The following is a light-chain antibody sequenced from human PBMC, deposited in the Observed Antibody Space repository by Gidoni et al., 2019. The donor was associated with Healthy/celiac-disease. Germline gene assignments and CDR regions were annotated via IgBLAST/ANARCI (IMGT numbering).Light chain of an antibody. CDR2: QDS. V-gene: IGLV3-1*01. CDR1: KLGEKY. J-gene: IGLJ2*01. Sequence: SYELTQPPSVSVVQGQTASITCSGDKLGEKYACWYQQKPGQSPVLVIYQDSKRPSGIPERFSGSNSGNTATLTISGTQAMDEADYYCQAWDSSTAVVFGGGTKLTVL. CDR3: QAWDSSTAVV.